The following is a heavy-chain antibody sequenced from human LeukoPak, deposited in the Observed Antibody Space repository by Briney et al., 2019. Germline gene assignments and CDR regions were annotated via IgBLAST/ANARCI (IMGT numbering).Heavy chain of an antibody. V-gene: IGHV3-23*01. J-gene: IGHJ4*02. CDR3: AKLYSSGSTGLV. CDR2: ISGSGGST. Sequence: GGSLRLSCAASGFTFSSYAMSWVRQSPGKGLEWVSAISGSGGSTYYADSVKGRFTISRDNSKNTLYLQMNSLRAGDTAVHYCAKLYSSGSTGLVWGQGTPVTVSS. D-gene: IGHD6-19*01. CDR1: GFTFSSYA.